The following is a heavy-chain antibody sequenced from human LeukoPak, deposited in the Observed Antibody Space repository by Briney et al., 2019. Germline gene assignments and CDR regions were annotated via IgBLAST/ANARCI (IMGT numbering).Heavy chain of an antibody. CDR2: IYYSGST. V-gene: IGHV4-39*07. D-gene: IGHD3-16*01. Sequence: PSETLSLTCTVSGGSISSSSYYWGWIRQPPGKGLDWIGSIYYSGSTYYNPSLKSRVTISVDTSKDQFSLKLSSVTAADTAVYYCARDNSVEVSTMIIFDYWGQGTLVTVSS. CDR3: ARDNSVEVSTMIIFDY. J-gene: IGHJ4*02. CDR1: GGSISSSSYY.